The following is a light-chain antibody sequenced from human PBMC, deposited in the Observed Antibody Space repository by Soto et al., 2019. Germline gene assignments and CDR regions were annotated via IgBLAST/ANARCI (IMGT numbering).Light chain of an antibody. Sequence: QSVLTQPPSASGSPGQSVTISCSGTSSDVGGYSYVSWYQQHPGKAPKLMIYEVIKRPSGVHDRFSGSKSGNTASLTVSGLQAEDEADYYCSSYAGSNILVFGGGTKVTVL. CDR3: SSYAGSNILV. V-gene: IGLV2-8*01. CDR2: EVI. J-gene: IGLJ2*01. CDR1: SSDVGGYSY.